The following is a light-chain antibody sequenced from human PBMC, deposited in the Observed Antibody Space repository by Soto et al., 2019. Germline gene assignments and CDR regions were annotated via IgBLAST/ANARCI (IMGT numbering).Light chain of an antibody. CDR3: CSYAGTYTYVV. Sequence: QSALTQPRSVSSAPGPSVTISCTGTRSDVGVFNFVSWYQHHPGKAPKVLIYDVSKRPSGVPDRFSGSKSGNTASLTISGLQAEDEADYHCCSYAGTYTYVVFGGGTKVTVL. CDR2: DVS. CDR1: RSDVGVFNF. J-gene: IGLJ2*01. V-gene: IGLV2-11*01.